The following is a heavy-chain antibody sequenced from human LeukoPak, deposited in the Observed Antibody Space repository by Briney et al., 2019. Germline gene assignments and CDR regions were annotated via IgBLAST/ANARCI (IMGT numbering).Heavy chain of an antibody. V-gene: IGHV3-9*01. CDR2: ISWNSGSI. J-gene: IGHJ3*02. CDR1: GFNFDEYA. CDR3: AREYCSGGSCYSDAFDI. D-gene: IGHD2-15*01. Sequence: GGSLRLSCEASGFNFDEYAMRWVRQAPGKGLEWVSGISWNSGSIGYADSVKGRFTISRDNAKNSLYLQMNSLRAEDTAVYYCAREYCSGGSCYSDAFDIWGQGTMVTVSS.